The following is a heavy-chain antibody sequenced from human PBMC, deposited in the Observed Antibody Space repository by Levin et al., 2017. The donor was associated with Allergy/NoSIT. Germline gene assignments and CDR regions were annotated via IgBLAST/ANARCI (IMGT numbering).Heavy chain of an antibody. V-gene: IGHV3-30*18. Sequence: SCAASGFTFSSYGMHWVRQAPGKGLEWVAVISYDGSNKYYADSVKGRFTISRDNSKNTLYLQMNSLRAEDTAVYYCAKDKGGGDYWGQGTLVTVSS. D-gene: IGHD4-23*01. J-gene: IGHJ4*02. CDR1: GFTFSSYG. CDR3: AKDKGGGDY. CDR2: ISYDGSNK.